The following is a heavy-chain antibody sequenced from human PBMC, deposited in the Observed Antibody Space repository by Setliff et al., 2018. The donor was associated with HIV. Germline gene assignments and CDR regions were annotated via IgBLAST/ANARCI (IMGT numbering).Heavy chain of an antibody. V-gene: IGHV4-4*07. CDR3: ARDNPHFGVASSYYYGMDV. J-gene: IGHJ6*02. D-gene: IGHD3-3*01. Sequence: KPSETLSLTCTVSGGSINDYYWNWIRQPAGKGLEWIGRVYITGMTNYNPSLKGRVTISLDTSKSQFSLKLSSVTAADTAVYYCARDNPHFGVASSYYYGMDVWGQGTTVTVSS. CDR2: VYITGMT. CDR1: GGSINDYY.